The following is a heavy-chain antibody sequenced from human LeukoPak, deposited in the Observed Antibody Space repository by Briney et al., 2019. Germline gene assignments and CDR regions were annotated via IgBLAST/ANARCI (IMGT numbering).Heavy chain of an antibody. D-gene: IGHD2-15*01. Sequence: GGSLRLSCAASGFTFSSSAMSWVRQAPGKGLEWVSAISDNGGYTYYADSVQGRFTISRDNSKSTLCLQMNSLRAEDTAVYYCAKQLGYCSDGSCYFPYWGQGTLVTVSS. CDR3: AKQLGYCSDGSCYFPY. CDR2: ISDNGGYT. V-gene: IGHV3-23*01. CDR1: GFTFSSSA. J-gene: IGHJ4*02.